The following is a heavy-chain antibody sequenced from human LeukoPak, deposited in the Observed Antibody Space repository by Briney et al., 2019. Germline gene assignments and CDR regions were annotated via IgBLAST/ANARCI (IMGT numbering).Heavy chain of an antibody. J-gene: IGHJ4*02. CDR3: AMGPYYYDSSGYYY. Sequence: GGSLRLSCVASGSTFTSYWMHWVRHAPGKGLVWVSRISSDGSSTNYADSVKGRFTISRDNAKNTLYLQMNSLRAEDTAVYYCAMGPYYYDSSGYYYWGQGTLVTVSS. V-gene: IGHV3-74*01. CDR2: ISSDGSST. D-gene: IGHD3-22*01. CDR1: GSTFTSYW.